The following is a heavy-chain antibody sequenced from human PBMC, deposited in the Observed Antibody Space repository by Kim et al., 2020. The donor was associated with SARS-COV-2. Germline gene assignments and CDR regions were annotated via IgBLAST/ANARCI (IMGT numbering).Heavy chain of an antibody. CDR3: ARSMSGNPDDALDI. D-gene: IGHD1-26*01. J-gene: IGHJ3*02. V-gene: IGHV3-64*02. CDR1: GYIFSNYA. CDR2: IRSSADST. Sequence: GGSLRLSCAASGYIFSNYAMHWVRQAPGKGLEYVSNIRSSADSTYYVDSVKGRFTISRDNSKNTLYLQMGGLRTEEMAVYYCARSMSGNPDDALDIWGQG.